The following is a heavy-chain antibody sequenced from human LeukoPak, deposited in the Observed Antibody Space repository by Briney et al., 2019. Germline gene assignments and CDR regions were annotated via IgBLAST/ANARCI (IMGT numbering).Heavy chain of an antibody. D-gene: IGHD2-21*02. Sequence: GESLKISCKGSGYSFTSYWIGWVRQMPGKGLEWMGIIYPGDSDTGYSPSFQGQVTISADKSISTAYLQWSSLKASDTAMYYCARRIYCGGDCYYFDYWGQGTLVTVSS. CDR1: GYSFTSYW. J-gene: IGHJ4*02. CDR2: IYPGDSDT. CDR3: ARRIYCGGDCYYFDY. V-gene: IGHV5-51*01.